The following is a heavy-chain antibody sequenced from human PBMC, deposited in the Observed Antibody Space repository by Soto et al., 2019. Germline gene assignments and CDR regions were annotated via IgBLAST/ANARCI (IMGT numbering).Heavy chain of an antibody. CDR2: INHSGST. CDR1: GGSFSGYY. CDR3: ARSTFRWQWLADFDY. J-gene: IGHJ4*02. Sequence: QVQLQQWGAGLLKPSETLSLTCAVYGGSFSGYYWSWIRQPPGKRLEWIGEINHSGSTNYNPSLKSRVTLSVDTSKNQCALKLSSVTAAETAVYYCARSTFRWQWLADFDYWGQGTLVTVSS. V-gene: IGHV4-34*01. D-gene: IGHD6-19*01.